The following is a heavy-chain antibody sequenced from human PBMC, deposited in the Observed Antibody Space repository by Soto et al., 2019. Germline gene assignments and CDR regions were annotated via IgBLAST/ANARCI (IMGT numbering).Heavy chain of an antibody. CDR3: AKSTGGTANGMGV. V-gene: IGHV3-9*01. CDR1: GFSFDDYA. CDR2: ISWNSGTI. J-gene: IGHJ6*02. D-gene: IGHD2-8*02. Sequence: EVQVVESGGGLVQPGRSLRLSCAASGFSFDDYAMHWVRQAPGQGLEWVSGISWNSGTIGYADSVKGRFTISRDNAKNSLYLQMNSLRAEDTALYYCAKSTGGTANGMGVWGQGTTVTVSS.